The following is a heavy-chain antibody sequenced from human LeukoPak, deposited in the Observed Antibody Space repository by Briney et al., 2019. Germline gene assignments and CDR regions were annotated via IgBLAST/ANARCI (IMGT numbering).Heavy chain of an antibody. D-gene: IGHD5-18*01. CDR1: GFTFSSYG. CDR2: ISYDGSNK. Sequence: PGGSLRLSCAASGFTFSSYGMHWVRQAPGKGLEWVTIISYDGSNKYYADSVKGRFTISRDNSKNTLYLQMNSLRAEDTAVYYCARDRIQLRGKNYPGPWGQGTLVTVSS. V-gene: IGHV3-30*03. CDR3: ARDRIQLRGKNYPGP. J-gene: IGHJ5*02.